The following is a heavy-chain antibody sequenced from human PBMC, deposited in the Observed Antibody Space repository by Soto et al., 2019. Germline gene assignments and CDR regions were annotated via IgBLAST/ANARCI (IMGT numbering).Heavy chain of an antibody. V-gene: IGHV1-8*02. CDR1: GYDFTAYD. D-gene: IGHD2-2*01. Sequence: ASVKVSCKASGYDFTAYDINWVRQASGQGLEWMGWMNPINGATGTARRFQGRVSMTRNTDTGTAYLELASLRSDDTAVYVCGRGPSPRAPAGGTPYYYAMDVWGQGTTVTVSS. CDR3: GRGPSPRAPAGGTPYYYAMDV. J-gene: IGHJ6*02. CDR2: MNPINGAT.